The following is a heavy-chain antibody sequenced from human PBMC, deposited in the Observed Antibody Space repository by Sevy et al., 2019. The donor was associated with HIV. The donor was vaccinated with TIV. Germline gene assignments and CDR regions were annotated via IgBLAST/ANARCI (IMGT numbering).Heavy chain of an antibody. Sequence: GGSLRLSCAASGFTFDDYAMHWVRQAPGKGLEWVSGISWNSVSIGYADSVKGRFTIPRNNAKNSLYLQINTLRAEDTAVYYCAREGSAYDTYYYHYAMDVWGQGTTVTVSS. V-gene: IGHV3-9*01. CDR1: GFTFDDYA. CDR2: ISWNSVSI. CDR3: AREGSAYDTYYYHYAMDV. D-gene: IGHD5-12*01. J-gene: IGHJ6*02.